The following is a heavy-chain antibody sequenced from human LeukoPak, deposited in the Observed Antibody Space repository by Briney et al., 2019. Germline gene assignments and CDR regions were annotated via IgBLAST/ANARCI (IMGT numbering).Heavy chain of an antibody. CDR1: NYSISSGYY. D-gene: IGHD1-26*01. Sequence: SETLSLTCIVSNYSISSGYYWGWFRQPPGERLEWIASIHLSLGTAYNPSLKSRVTISADTSKNQFSLKLSSVTAADAAFYYCAKEYSGSVGSFQYWGHGSLVTVSS. CDR3: AKEYSGSVGSFQY. J-gene: IGHJ4*01. V-gene: IGHV4-38-2*02. CDR2: IHLSLGT.